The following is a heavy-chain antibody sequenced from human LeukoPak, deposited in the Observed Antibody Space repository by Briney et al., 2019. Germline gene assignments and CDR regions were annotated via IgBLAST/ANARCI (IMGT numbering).Heavy chain of an antibody. CDR3: ARGGSSWQIDY. D-gene: IGHD6-13*01. CDR1: GFTCSSYG. Sequence: GGSLRLYCAASGFTCSSYGMHWVRQASGKGLEWVAVIWYDGSNKDYADSVKGRFTISRDNSKNTLYLQMNSLRAEDTAVYYCARGGSSWQIDYWGQGTLVTVSS. CDR2: IWYDGSNK. V-gene: IGHV3-33*01. J-gene: IGHJ4*02.